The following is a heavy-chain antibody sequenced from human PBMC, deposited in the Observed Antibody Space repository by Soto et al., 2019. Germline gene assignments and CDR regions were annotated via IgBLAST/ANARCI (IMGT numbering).Heavy chain of an antibody. CDR1: GGTFSSYA. V-gene: IGHV1-69*12. D-gene: IGHD6-13*01. J-gene: IGHJ6*02. CDR2: IIPIFGTA. Sequence: QVQLVQSGAEVKKPGSSVKVSCKASGGTFSSYAISWVRQAPGQGLEWMGGIIPIFGTANYAQKFQGRVTITADDSTSTAYMELSSLRSADTAVYYCAGGLIAAAGGEGDHYYYYGMDVWGQGTTVTVSS. CDR3: AGGLIAAAGGEGDHYYYYGMDV.